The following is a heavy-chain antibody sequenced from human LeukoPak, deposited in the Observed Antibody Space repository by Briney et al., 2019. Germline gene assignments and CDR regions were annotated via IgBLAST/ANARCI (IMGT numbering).Heavy chain of an antibody. D-gene: IGHD3-22*01. Sequence: ASVKVSCKASGYTFTGYYMHWVRQAPGQGLEWMGRINPNSGATNYAQKFQGRVTMTRDTSINTVYMELSRLRSDDTAVYFCARTFYYDNSGHFDIWGQGTVVTVSS. CDR3: ARTFYYDNSGHFDI. CDR1: GYTFTGYY. CDR2: INPNSGAT. V-gene: IGHV1-2*06. J-gene: IGHJ3*02.